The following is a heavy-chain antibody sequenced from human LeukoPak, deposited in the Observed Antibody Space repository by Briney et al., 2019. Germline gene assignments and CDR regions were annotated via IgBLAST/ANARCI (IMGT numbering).Heavy chain of an antibody. CDR2: ISSSSSYI. V-gene: IGHV3-21*01. CDR3: ATMRGGYEGYFDY. Sequence: GGSLRLSCAASGFTFSSDSMNWVRQAPGKGLEWVSSISSSSSYIYYADSVKGRFTISRDNAKNSLYLQMNSLRAEDTAVYYCATMRGGYEGYFDYWGQGTLVTVSS. CDR1: GFTFSSDS. D-gene: IGHD3-16*01. J-gene: IGHJ4*02.